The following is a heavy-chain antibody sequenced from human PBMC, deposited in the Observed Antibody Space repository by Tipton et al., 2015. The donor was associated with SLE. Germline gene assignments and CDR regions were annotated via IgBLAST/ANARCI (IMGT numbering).Heavy chain of an antibody. V-gene: IGHV4-34*01. CDR3: ARVACIAAAELPHGAFDI. CDR1: GGSFSGYY. D-gene: IGHD6-13*01. CDR2: INHSGST. Sequence: LRLSCAVYGGSFSGYYWSWIRQPPGKGLEWIGEINHSGSTNYNPSLKSRVTISVDTSKNQFSLKLSSVTSADTAVYYCARVACIAAAELPHGAFDIWGLGTLVTVSS. J-gene: IGHJ3*02.